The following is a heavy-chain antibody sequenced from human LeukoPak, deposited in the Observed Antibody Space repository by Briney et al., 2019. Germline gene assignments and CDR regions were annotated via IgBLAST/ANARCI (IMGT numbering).Heavy chain of an antibody. V-gene: IGHV1-2*02. CDR3: ARSGSTGYSLDY. Sequence: ASVKVSRKASGYSFTGYFIHWVRQAPGQGLEWMGCIDPNSGDTKYAQEFQGRVSMPRDTSTRTAYMELSRLRSDDTAVYFCARSGSTGYSLDYWGQGTLVTVSS. J-gene: IGHJ4*02. CDR2: IDPNSGDT. CDR1: GYSFTGYF. D-gene: IGHD3-22*01.